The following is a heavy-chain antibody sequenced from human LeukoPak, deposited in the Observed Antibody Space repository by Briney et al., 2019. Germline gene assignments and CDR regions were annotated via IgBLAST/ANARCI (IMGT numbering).Heavy chain of an antibody. J-gene: IGHJ4*02. Sequence: PGGSLRLSCAASGFTFSSYSMNWVRQAPGKGLEWVSSISSSSSYIYYADSVKGRFTISRDNAKNSLYLQMNSLRAEDTAVYYCARQNEDRNSWSFDSWGQGTLVTVSS. CDR3: ARQNEDRNSWSFDS. CDR1: GFTFSSYS. CDR2: ISSSSSYI. D-gene: IGHD1-20*01. V-gene: IGHV3-21*01.